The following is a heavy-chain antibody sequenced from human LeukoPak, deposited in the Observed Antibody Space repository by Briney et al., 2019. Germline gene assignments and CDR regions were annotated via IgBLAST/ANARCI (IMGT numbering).Heavy chain of an antibody. D-gene: IGHD4-23*01. CDR1: GGSISSYY. CDR3: ARGRDYGGIWFDP. CDR2: IYYSGST. Sequence: SETLSLTCTVSGGSISSYYWSWIRQPPGKGLEWIGYIYYSGSTNYNPSLKSRVTISVDTSKNQFSLKLSSVTAADTAVYYCARGRDYGGIWFDPWGQGTLVTVSS. J-gene: IGHJ5*02. V-gene: IGHV4-59*01.